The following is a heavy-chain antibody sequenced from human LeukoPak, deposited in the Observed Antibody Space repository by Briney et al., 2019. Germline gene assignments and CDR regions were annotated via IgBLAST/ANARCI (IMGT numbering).Heavy chain of an antibody. Sequence: ASVKVSCKASGGTFSSYAISWVRQALGQGLEWMGGIIPIFGTANYAQKFQGRVTITADESTSTAYMELSSLRSEDTAVYYCARGQGNCGGDCDAFDIWGQGTMVTVSS. J-gene: IGHJ3*02. CDR1: GGTFSSYA. V-gene: IGHV1-69*01. CDR3: ARGQGNCGGDCDAFDI. D-gene: IGHD2-21*02. CDR2: IIPIFGTA.